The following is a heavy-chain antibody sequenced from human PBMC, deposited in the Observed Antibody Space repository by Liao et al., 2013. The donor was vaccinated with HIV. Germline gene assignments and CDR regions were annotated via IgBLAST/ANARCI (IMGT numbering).Heavy chain of an antibody. J-gene: IGHJ4*02. Sequence: QVQLQESGPGLVKPSETLSLTCTVSGGSISSSTYYWGWIRQPPGKGLEWIGNIYYSGSTNYNPSLKSRVTMSVDMSKNQFSLKLYSLTAADTAIYFCARDAEFTRSPYWGQGTLVTVSS. CDR2: IYYSGST. D-gene: IGHD3-10*01. V-gene: IGHV4-39*07. CDR1: GGSISSSTYY. CDR3: ARDAEFTRSPY.